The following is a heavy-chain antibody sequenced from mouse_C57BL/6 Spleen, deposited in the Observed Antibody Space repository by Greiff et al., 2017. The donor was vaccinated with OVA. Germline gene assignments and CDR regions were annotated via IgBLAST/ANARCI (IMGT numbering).Heavy chain of an antibody. CDR2: ISYDGSN. Sequence: ESGPGLVKPSQSLSLTCSVTGYSITSGYYWNWIRQFPGNKLEWMGYISYDGSNNYNPSLKNRISITRDTSKNQFFLKLNSVTTEDTATYYCAREITRDPAWFAYWGQGTLVTVSA. V-gene: IGHV3-6*01. J-gene: IGHJ3*01. CDR1: GYSITSGYY. CDR3: AREITRDPAWFAY. D-gene: IGHD1-1*01.